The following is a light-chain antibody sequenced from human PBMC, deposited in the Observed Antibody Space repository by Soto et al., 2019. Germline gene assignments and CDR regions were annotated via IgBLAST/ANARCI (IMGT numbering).Light chain of an antibody. J-gene: IGKJ4*01. V-gene: IGKV3-20*01. Sequence: EMVLTQSPGTLSLSPGERATLSCRASQSVTNSYLAWYQQKPGQAPRLLIYGASSRATGIPHRFSGSGSGTDFCLPISSLEPEDFAVYYCHQYGDSLLPFGGRTSVAMK. CDR3: HQYGDSLLP. CDR2: GAS. CDR1: QSVTNSY.